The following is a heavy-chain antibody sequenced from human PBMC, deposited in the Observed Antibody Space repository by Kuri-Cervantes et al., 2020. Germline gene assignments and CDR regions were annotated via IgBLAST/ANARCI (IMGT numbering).Heavy chain of an antibody. CDR3: AREVPRELGWDY. CDR2: IYSGGST. V-gene: IGHV3-53*01. CDR1: GFTFRSSA. J-gene: IGHJ4*02. Sequence: GESLKISCAASGFTFRSSAMHWVRQAPGKGLEWVSIIYSGGSTYYADSVKDRFTISRDNSKNTLYLQMNSLRAEDTAVYYCAREVPRELGWDYWGQGTLVTDSS. D-gene: IGHD7-27*01.